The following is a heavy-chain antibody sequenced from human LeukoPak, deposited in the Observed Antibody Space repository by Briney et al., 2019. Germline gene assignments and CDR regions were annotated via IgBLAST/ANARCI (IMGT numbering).Heavy chain of an antibody. J-gene: IGHJ2*01. CDR2: INHSGST. CDR3: ARRRYMVRGVMNWYFDL. D-gene: IGHD3-10*01. Sequence: PSETLSLTCTVSGGSISSYYWSWIRQPPGKGLEWIGEINHSGSTNYNPSLKSRVTISVDTSKNQFSLKPSSVTAADTAVYYCARRRYMVRGVMNWYFDLWGRGTLVTVSS. CDR1: GGSISSYY. V-gene: IGHV4-34*01.